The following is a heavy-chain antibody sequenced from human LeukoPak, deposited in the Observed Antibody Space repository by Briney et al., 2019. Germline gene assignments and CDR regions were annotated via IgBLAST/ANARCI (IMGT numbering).Heavy chain of an antibody. Sequence: GGSLRLSCAASGFTFSSYAMSWVRQAPGKGLEWVSAISGSGGSTYYADSVKGRFTISRDNPKNTLYLQMNSLRAEDTAVYYCAKDLTIGGAFDIWGQRTMVTVSS. CDR3: AKDLTIGGAFDI. D-gene: IGHD2/OR15-2a*01. J-gene: IGHJ3*02. CDR2: ISGSGGST. CDR1: GFTFSSYA. V-gene: IGHV3-23*01.